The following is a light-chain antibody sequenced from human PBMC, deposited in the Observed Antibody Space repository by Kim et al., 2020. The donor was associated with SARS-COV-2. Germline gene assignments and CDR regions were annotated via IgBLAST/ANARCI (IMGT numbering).Light chain of an antibody. Sequence: QSASVSGSPGQSITISCTGTSSDVGGYNYVSWYQQHPGKAPKLMIYDVSKRPSGVSNRFSGSKSGNTASLPISGLQAEDEADYYCSSYTSSSRVFGGGTQLTVL. CDR1: SSDVGGYNY. CDR3: SSYTSSSRV. V-gene: IGLV2-14*01. CDR2: DVS. J-gene: IGLJ3*02.